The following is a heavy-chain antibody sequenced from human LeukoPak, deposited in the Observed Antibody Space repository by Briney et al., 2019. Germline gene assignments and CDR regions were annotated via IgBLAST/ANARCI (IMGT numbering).Heavy chain of an antibody. D-gene: IGHD3/OR15-3a*01. CDR3: ARHARGTGYYDY. Sequence: SETLSLTCTVSGDSIGSGTYYWSWIRQHPGKGLEWIGYIYYSGSTNYNPSLKSRVTISVDTSKNQFSLKLTSVTAADTAVYYCARHARGTGYYDYWGQGTLVTVSS. CDR2: IYYSGST. J-gene: IGHJ4*02. V-gene: IGHV4-61*01. CDR1: GDSIGSGTYY.